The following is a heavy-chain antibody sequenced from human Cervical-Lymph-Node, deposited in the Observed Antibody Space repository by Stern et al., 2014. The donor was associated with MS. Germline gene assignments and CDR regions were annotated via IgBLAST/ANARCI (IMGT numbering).Heavy chain of an antibody. CDR2: ISWNSGSI. D-gene: IGHD3-22*01. V-gene: IGHV3-9*01. CDR1: GFIFGDYA. Sequence: EVQLVESGGGLVHPGRSLRLSCAASGFIFGDYAMHWVRQAPGKGLEWVSGISWNSGSIGYADSVKGRFTISIDNAKNSLYLQMNSLRPEDTAWYYCAKRIYYDSGGYYYWGQGTLVTVSS. CDR3: AKRIYYDSGGYYY. J-gene: IGHJ4*02.